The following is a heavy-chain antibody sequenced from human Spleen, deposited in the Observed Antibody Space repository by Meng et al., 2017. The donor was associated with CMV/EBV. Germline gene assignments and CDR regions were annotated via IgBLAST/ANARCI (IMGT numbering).Heavy chain of an antibody. V-gene: IGHV3-72*01. CDR2: IKNKAESYIT. CDR3: ASLCTTLTMNDF. D-gene: IGHD5/OR15-5a*01. CDR1: KFTLSDHH. J-gene: IGHJ4*02. Sequence: ASKFTLSDHHMDWVRQAPGKGLEWVGRIKNKAESYITEYAASVRGRFTISRDDSKNSLYLQMNGLKTEDTAVYYCASLCTTLTMNDFWGQGTLVTVSS.